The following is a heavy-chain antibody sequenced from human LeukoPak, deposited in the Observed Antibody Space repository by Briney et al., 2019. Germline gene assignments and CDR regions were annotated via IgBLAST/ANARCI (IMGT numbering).Heavy chain of an antibody. CDR3: ARALLWFGDTDY. CDR1: GGSFSGYY. D-gene: IGHD3-10*01. CDR2: INHSGST. V-gene: IGHV4-34*01. J-gene: IGHJ4*02. Sequence: SETLSLTCAVYGGSFSGYYWSWIRQPPGKGLEWIGEINHSGSTNYNPSLKSRVTISVDTSKNQFSLKLSSVTAADTAVYYCARALLWFGDTDYWGQGTLVTVSS.